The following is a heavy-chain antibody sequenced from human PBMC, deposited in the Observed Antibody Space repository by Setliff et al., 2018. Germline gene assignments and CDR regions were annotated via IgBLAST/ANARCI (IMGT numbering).Heavy chain of an antibody. CDR1: GYSFTDYW. CDR2: IYPSNSNI. Sequence: GESLKISCKASGYSFTDYWIAWVRQMPGKGLEWMGIIYPSNSNIKYSPSFEAQIPCSVDKAVTTAYLQWRSLKASDTAIYYCARHRVGNSGYAIPILDFWGQGALVTVSS. J-gene: IGHJ4*02. V-gene: IGHV5-51*01. D-gene: IGHD5-12*01. CDR3: ARHRVGNSGYAIPILDF.